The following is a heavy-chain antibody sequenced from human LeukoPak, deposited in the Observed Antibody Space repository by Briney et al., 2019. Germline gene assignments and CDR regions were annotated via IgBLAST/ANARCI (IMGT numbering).Heavy chain of an antibody. J-gene: IGHJ4*02. CDR1: GFTFSSYA. D-gene: IGHD6-13*01. CDR2: ISYDGSNK. CDR3: ARDRYSSSWSYYFDY. V-gene: IGHV3-30-3*01. Sequence: PGRSLRLSCAASGFTFSSYAMHWVRQAPGKLLEWVAVISYDGSNKYYADSVKGRFTISRDNSKNTLYLQMNSLRTEDTAVYYCARDRYSSSWSYYFDYWGQGTLVIVSS.